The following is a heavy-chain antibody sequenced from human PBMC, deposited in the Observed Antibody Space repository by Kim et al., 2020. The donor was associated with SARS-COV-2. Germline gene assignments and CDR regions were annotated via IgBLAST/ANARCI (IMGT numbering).Heavy chain of an antibody. CDR2: ISGSGGST. J-gene: IGHJ6*03. CDR3: AKDLYCNNRGSGDFYM. D-gene: IGHD1-26*01. V-gene: IGHV3-23*01. Sequence: GGSLRLSCAASGFTFSSFAMNWVRQAPGKGLEWVSGISGSGGSTYYADSEKGRFIFSRDNSKNLLHQQMNSLSAEATAVYYCAKDLYCNNRGSGDFYM. CDR1: GFTFSSFA.